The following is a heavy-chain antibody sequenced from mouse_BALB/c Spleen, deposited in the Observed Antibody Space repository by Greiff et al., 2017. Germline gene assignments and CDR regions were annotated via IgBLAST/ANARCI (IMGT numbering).Heavy chain of an antibody. CDR2: INPSNGGT. CDR1: GYTFTSYY. Sequence: QVQLQQPGAELVKPGASVKLSCKASGYTFTSYYMYWVKQRPGQGLEWIGEINPSNGGTNFNEKFKSKATLTVDKSSSTAYMQLSSLTSEDSAVYYCTSQGGNYDYAMDYWGQGTSVTVSS. J-gene: IGHJ4*01. V-gene: IGHV1S81*02. D-gene: IGHD2-1*01. CDR3: TSQGGNYDYAMDY.